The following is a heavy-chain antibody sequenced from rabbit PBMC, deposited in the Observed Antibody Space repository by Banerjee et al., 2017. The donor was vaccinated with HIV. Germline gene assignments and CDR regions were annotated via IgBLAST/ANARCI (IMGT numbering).Heavy chain of an antibody. J-gene: IGHJ4*01. CDR3: ASLGAGNADYGYGIGYFTL. CDR2: IYGGSSGST. Sequence: QSLEESGGDLVKPEGSLTLTCTASGFSFSSNDYMCWVRQAPGKGLEWIACIYGGSSGSTYYASWAKGRFTISKTSSTTVTLQMTSLTASDTATYFCASLGAGNADYGYGIGYFTLWGPGTLVTVS. D-gene: IGHD6-1*01. V-gene: IGHV1S40*01. CDR1: GFSFSSNDY.